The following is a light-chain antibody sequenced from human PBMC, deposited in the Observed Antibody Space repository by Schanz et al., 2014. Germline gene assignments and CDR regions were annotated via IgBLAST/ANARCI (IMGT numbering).Light chain of an antibody. CDR2: DVS. J-gene: IGLJ2*01. Sequence: QSALTQPASVSGSPGQSITISCTGTSSDVGGYKFVSWYQQHPGKAPKLMIYDVSNRPSGVSNRFSGSKSGNTASLTISGLQAEDEAVYYCSSYADSNNLVFGGGTKLTVL. V-gene: IGLV2-14*01. CDR1: SSDVGGYKF. CDR3: SSYADSNNLV.